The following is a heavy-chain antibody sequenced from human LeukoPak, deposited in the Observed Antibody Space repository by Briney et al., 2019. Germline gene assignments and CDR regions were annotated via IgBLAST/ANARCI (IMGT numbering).Heavy chain of an antibody. CDR2: IYTSGST. CDR3: AREFDI. Sequence: ASQTLSLTCTVSGGSISSGSYYWSWIRQPAGKGLEWIGRIYTSGSTNYNPSLKSRVTISVDTSKNQFSLKLSSVTAADTALYYCAREFDIWGQGTMVTVSS. V-gene: IGHV4-61*02. CDR1: GGSISSGSYY. J-gene: IGHJ3*02.